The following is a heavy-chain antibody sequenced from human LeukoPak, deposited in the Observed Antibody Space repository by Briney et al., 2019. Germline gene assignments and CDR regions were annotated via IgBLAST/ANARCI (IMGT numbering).Heavy chain of an antibody. J-gene: IGHJ4*02. CDR1: GYTFTSYG. CDR3: ASWIQLWLLDY. Sequence: ASVKVSCKASGYTFTSYGISWVRQAPGQGLEWMGWISAYNGNTNYAQKLQGRVTMTTDISTSTAYMELRSLRSDDTAVYYCASWIQLWLLDYWGQGTLVTVSS. CDR2: ISAYNGNT. V-gene: IGHV1-18*01. D-gene: IGHD5-18*01.